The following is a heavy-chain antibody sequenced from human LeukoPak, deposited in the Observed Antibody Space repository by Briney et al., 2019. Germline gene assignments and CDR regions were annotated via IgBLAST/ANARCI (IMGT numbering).Heavy chain of an antibody. Sequence: APVKVSCKASGCTFTDYYMHWVRQAPGQGFEWMGWINPNDGDTNYAQKFQGRVTMTRDTSISTAHMEVSRLRSDDTAVYYCARANFLYCSSSTCLFDYWGQGTLVTVSS. V-gene: IGHV1-2*02. CDR3: ARANFLYCSSSTCLFDY. D-gene: IGHD2-2*01. J-gene: IGHJ4*02. CDR1: GCTFTDYY. CDR2: INPNDGDT.